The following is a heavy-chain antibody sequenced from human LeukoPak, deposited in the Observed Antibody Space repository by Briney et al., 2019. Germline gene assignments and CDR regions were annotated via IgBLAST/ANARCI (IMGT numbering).Heavy chain of an antibody. J-gene: IGHJ6*03. CDR3: ARGPGLYYMDV. CDR1: GGSFSGYY. D-gene: IGHD1-14*01. Sequence: SETLSLTCAVYGGSFSGYYWSWIRQPPGKGLEWIGEINHSGSTNYNPSLKSRVTISVDTSKNQFSLKLSSVTAADTAVYYCARGPGLYYMDVWGKGTTVTVSS. CDR2: INHSGST. V-gene: IGHV4-34*01.